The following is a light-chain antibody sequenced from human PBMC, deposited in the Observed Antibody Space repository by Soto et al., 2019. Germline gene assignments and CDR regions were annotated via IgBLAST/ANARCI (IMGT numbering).Light chain of an antibody. CDR1: QSVSSN. CDR2: GAS. V-gene: IGKV3-15*01. J-gene: IGKJ2*01. Sequence: EILMTQSPGTLSVSPGERATLSCRASQSVSSNLAWYQQKPGQAPRLLIYGASTRATGIPARFSGSGSGTEFTLTISSLQSEDFAVYYCQQYNNWPRVFGQGTKVDSK. CDR3: QQYNNWPRV.